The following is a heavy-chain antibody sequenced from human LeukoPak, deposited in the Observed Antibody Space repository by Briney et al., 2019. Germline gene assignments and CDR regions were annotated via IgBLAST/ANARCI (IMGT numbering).Heavy chain of an antibody. CDR3: ARTILVGASDD. V-gene: IGHV4-34*01. CDR1: GGSFSGYY. CDR2: INHSGST. Sequence: PSETLSLTCAVYGGSFSGYYWSWIRQPPGKGLEWIGEINHSGSTNNNPSLKSRVTISVDTSKNQFSLKLSSVTAADTAVYYCARTILVGASDDWGQGTLVAVSS. D-gene: IGHD1-26*01. J-gene: IGHJ4*02.